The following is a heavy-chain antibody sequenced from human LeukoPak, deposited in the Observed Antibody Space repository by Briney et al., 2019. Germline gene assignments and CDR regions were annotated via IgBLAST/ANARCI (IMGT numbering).Heavy chain of an antibody. V-gene: IGHV1-58*01. CDR1: GFTFTSSA. CDR2: IVVGSGNT. D-gene: IGHD3-22*01. CDR3: AAIDYDSSGYYYGDAFDI. J-gene: IGHJ3*02. Sequence: ASVKVSCKVSGFTFTSSAVQWVRQARGQRLEWIGWIVVGSGNTNYAQKFQERVTITRDMSTSTAYMELSSLRSEDTAVYYCAAIDYDSSGYYYGDAFDIWGQGTMVTVSS.